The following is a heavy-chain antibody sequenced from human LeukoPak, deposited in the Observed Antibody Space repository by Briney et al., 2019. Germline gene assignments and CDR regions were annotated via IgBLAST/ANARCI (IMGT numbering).Heavy chain of an antibody. CDR1: GGTFTSYG. Sequence: ASVKVSCKASGGTFTSYGLSWVRQAPGQGLEWMGGIIPTFGTANYAQKFQGRVTITADESTSTAYMELSRPRSEDTAVYYCARGGRRWLEVLPFDYWGQGTLVTVSS. CDR2: IIPTFGTA. J-gene: IGHJ4*02. D-gene: IGHD6-19*01. V-gene: IGHV1-69*13. CDR3: ARGGRRWLEVLPFDY.